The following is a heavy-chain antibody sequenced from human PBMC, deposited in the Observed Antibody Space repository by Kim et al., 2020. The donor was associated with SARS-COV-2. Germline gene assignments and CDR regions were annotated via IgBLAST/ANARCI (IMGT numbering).Heavy chain of an antibody. Sequence: GESLKISCKGSKFTFDTYWISWVRQMPGKGLEWMGRIDPRDSATNYSPSFQGHVTISADKSINTAYLQWGSLKASDTANYYCASGSGSTIAAADYWGQGTQVTVSS. CDR1: KFTFDTYW. CDR2: IDPRDSAT. D-gene: IGHD5-12*01. J-gene: IGHJ4*02. V-gene: IGHV5-10-1*01. CDR3: ASGSGSTIAAADY.